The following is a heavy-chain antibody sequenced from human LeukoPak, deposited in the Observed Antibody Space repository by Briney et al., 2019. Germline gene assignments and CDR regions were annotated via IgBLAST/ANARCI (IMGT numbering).Heavy chain of an antibody. CDR1: GGSITYFY. CDR3: ARSHYSSGWTFDY. CDR2: SYYSGTT. J-gene: IGHJ4*02. D-gene: IGHD6-19*01. V-gene: IGHV4-59*01. Sequence: KPSETLSLTCTASGGSITYFYWSWIRQPPGKELEWIGYSYYSGTTDYNPSLKSRVTISVDTSKNQFSLKLTSVSAADTAVYYCARSHYSSGWTFDYWGQGTLVTVSS.